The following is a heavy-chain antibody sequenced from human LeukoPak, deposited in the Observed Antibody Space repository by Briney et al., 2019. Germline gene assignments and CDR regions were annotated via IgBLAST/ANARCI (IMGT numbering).Heavy chain of an antibody. D-gene: IGHD4-23*01. Sequence: SEILSLTCTVSGGSISGYYWTWIRQPPGKGLEWIGFIYYRGSTNYNPSLKSRVTISLDTSRNQFSLKLSSVTAADTAVYYCARASHGSNSEFDYWGLGTLVTVSS. CDR3: ARASHGSNSEFDY. V-gene: IGHV4-59*01. CDR2: IYYRGST. CDR1: GGSISGYY. J-gene: IGHJ4*02.